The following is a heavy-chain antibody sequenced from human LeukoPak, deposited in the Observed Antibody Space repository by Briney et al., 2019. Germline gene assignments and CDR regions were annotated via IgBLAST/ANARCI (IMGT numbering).Heavy chain of an antibody. CDR3: ASLVLWGHFDY. J-gene: IGHJ4*02. CDR2: IYYSGST. D-gene: IGHD1-26*01. V-gene: IGHV4-39*07. CDR1: GGSISSSSYY. Sequence: SETLSFTCTVSGGSISSSSYYWGWIRQPPGKGLEWIGSIYYSGSTYYNPSLKSRVTISVDTSKNQFSLKLSSVTAADTAVYYCASLVLWGHFDYWGQGTLVTVSS.